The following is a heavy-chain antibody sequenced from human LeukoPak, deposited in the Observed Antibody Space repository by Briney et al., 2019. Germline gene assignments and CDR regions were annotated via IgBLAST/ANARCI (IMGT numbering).Heavy chain of an antibody. Sequence: GGSLRLSCAASGFTFSSYAMSWVRQAPGKGLEWDSAISGSGGSTYYADSVKGRFTISRDNSKNTLYLQMNSQRAEDTAVYYCAKAVMLGADHPYNWFDPWGQGTLVTVSS. D-gene: IGHD1-26*01. CDR1: GFTFSSYA. CDR2: ISGSGGST. V-gene: IGHV3-23*01. J-gene: IGHJ5*02. CDR3: AKAVMLGADHPYNWFDP.